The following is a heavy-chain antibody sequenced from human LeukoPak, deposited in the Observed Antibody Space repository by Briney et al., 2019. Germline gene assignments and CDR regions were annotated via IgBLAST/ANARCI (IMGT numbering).Heavy chain of an antibody. CDR3: ATYTHWVAGDV. Sequence: GGSLRLSCAASGFTFSDSWMSWVRQAPGKGLEWVANMSQDGSAKGYVDSVKGRFTISRDNARNSLYLQMSSLRPEDAAVYYCATYTHWVAGDVWGQGTTVTVSS. V-gene: IGHV3-7*01. CDR2: MSQDGSAK. D-gene: IGHD3-16*01. J-gene: IGHJ6*02. CDR1: GFTFSDSW.